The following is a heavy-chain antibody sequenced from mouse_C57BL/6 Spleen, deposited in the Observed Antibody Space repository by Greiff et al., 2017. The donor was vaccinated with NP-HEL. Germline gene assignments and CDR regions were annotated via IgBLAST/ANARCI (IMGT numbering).Heavy chain of an antibody. J-gene: IGHJ1*03. CDR2: IDPSDSYT. CDR3: ARRDTTVVVPSWYCDV. V-gene: IGHV1-50*01. D-gene: IGHD1-1*01. Sequence: VQLQQSGAELVKPGASVKLSCKASGYTFTSYWMQWVKQRPGQGLEWIGEIDPSDSYTNYNQKFTGKATLTVDTSSSTAYMQLSSLTSEDSAVYYCARRDTTVVVPSWYCDVWGTGTTVTVSA. CDR1: GYTFTSYW.